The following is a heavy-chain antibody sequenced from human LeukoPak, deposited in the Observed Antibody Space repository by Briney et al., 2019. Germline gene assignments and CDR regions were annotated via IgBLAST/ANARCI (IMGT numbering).Heavy chain of an antibody. CDR3: ARHIGGWLYYFDY. Sequence: SETLSLTCTVSGGPISSSSYYWGWIRQPPGKGLEWIGSIYYSGSTYYNPSLKSRVTISVDTSKNQFSLKLSSVTAADTAVYYCARHIGGWLYYFDYWSQGTLVTVPS. CDR2: IYYSGST. CDR1: GGPISSSSYY. V-gene: IGHV4-39*01. J-gene: IGHJ4*02. D-gene: IGHD6-19*01.